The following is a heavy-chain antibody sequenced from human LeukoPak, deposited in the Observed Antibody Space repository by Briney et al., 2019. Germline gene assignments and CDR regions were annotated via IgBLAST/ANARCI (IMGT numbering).Heavy chain of an antibody. CDR2: IYSGGST. V-gene: IGHV3-53*01. J-gene: IGHJ3*02. Sequence: GGSLRLSCAASGFTVSSNYMSWVRQAPGKGLEWVSVIYSGGSTYYADSVKGRFTISRDNSKNTLYLQMNSLRAEDTAVYYCARGPADNAFDIWGQGTMVTVSS. CDR3: ARGPADNAFDI. CDR1: GFTVSSNY.